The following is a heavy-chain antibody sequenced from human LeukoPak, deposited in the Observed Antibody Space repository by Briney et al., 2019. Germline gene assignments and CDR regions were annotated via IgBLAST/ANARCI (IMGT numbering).Heavy chain of an antibody. Sequence: SETLSLTCTVSGGSISSSSYYWGWIRQPPGKGLEWIGSIYYSWSTYYNPSLKSRVTISVDTSKNQFPLKLSSVPAADTAVYYCARRPGVYDSSGYYYVLPVDYWGQGTLVTVSS. CDR2: IYYSWST. V-gene: IGHV4-39*01. D-gene: IGHD3-22*01. CDR3: ARRPGVYDSSGYYYVLPVDY. J-gene: IGHJ4*02. CDR1: GGSISSSSYY.